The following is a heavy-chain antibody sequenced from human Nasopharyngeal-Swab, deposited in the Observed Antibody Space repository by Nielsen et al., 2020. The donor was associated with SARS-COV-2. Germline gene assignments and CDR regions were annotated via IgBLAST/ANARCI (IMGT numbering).Heavy chain of an antibody. J-gene: IGHJ6*02. D-gene: IGHD3-3*01. V-gene: IGHV4-30-2*01. Sequence: PGKGLEWIGYIYHSGSTYYNPSLKSRVTISVDRSKNQFSLKLSSVTAADTAVYYCARDRVTGFLGQVYYYYGMDVWGQGTTVTVSS. CDR2: IYHSGST. CDR3: ARDRVTGFLGQVYYYYGMDV.